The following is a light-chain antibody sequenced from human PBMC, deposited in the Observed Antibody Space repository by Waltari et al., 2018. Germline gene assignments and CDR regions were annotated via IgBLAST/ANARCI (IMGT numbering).Light chain of an antibody. CDR1: SSDVGGYNY. CDR2: DVS. V-gene: IGLV2-14*01. CDR3: SSYTSSSTVV. J-gene: IGLJ2*01. Sequence: QSALTQPASVSGSPGQSITISCTGTSSDVGGYNYVSWYQQHPGKAPKLMIYDVSKRPSGVSNRCSGSKSGNTASLTISGLQAEDEADYYCSSYTSSSTVVFGGETKLTVL.